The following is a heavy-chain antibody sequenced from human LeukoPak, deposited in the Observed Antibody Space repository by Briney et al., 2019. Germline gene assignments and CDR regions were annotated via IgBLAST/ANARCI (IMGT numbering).Heavy chain of an antibody. CDR1: GFTFSSYS. Sequence: GGSLRLSCAASGFTFSSYSMNWVRQAPGKGLEWVSSISSSSSYIYYADSVKGRFTISRDNAKNSLYLQMNSLRAEDTAVYYCARGESSGWFVYWGQGTLVTVSS. D-gene: IGHD6-19*01. CDR2: ISSSSSYI. J-gene: IGHJ4*02. V-gene: IGHV3-21*01. CDR3: ARGESSGWFVY.